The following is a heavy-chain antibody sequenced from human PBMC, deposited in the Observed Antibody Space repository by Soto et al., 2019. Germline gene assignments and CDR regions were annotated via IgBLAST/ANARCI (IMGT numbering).Heavy chain of an antibody. V-gene: IGHV3-30*18. D-gene: IGHD5-18*01. J-gene: IGHJ6*02. CDR2: ISYDGSNK. CDR1: GFTFSSYG. Sequence: QVQLVESGGGVVQPGRSLRLSCAASGFTFSSYGMHWVRQAPGKGLEWVAVISYDGSNKYYADSVKGRFTISRDNSKNTLYQQMNSLKAEDTAVYYCAKDNGYSHTRGTDVWGQGTTVTVSS. CDR3: AKDNGYSHTRGTDV.